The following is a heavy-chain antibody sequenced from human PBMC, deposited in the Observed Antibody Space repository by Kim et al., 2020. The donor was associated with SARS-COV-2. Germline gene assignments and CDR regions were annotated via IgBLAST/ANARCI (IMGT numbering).Heavy chain of an antibody. CDR3: ARGRRWFGESDY. J-gene: IGHJ4*02. CDR2: INHSGST. CDR1: GGSFSGYY. D-gene: IGHD3-10*01. V-gene: IGHV4-34*01. Sequence: SETLSLTCAVYGGSFSGYYWSWIRQPPGKGLEWIGEINHSGSTNYNPSLKSRVTISVDTSKNQFSLKLSSVTAADTAVYYCARGRRWFGESDYWGQGTLVTVSS.